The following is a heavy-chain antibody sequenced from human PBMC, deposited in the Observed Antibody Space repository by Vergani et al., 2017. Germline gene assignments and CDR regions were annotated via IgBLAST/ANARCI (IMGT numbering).Heavy chain of an antibody. V-gene: IGHV6-1*01. Sequence: QVQLQQSGPGLVKPSQTLPLTCAISGDSFSSNSAAWNWIRQSPSRGLEWLGRTYYRSKWYNDYAVSVKSRITLNPDTSKNQFSLKLSSVTAADTAVYYCARGLLLRWDPYYYGMDVWGQGTTVTVSS. J-gene: IGHJ6*02. CDR2: TYYRSKWYN. CDR1: GDSFSSNSAA. D-gene: IGHD4-23*01. CDR3: ARGLLLRWDPYYYGMDV.